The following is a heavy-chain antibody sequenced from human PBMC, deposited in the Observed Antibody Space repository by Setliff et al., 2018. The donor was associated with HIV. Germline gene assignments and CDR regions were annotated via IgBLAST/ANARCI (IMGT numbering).Heavy chain of an antibody. V-gene: IGHV4-61*02. CDR3: ARVQMAYAAFDV. CDR2: IYTTGIT. D-gene: IGHD4-17*01. Sequence: SETLSLTCTVSGGSISSGSYYWSWIRQPAGKGLEWIGRIYTTGITNYIPSLKSRVTISVDTSKHQFSLKLSSVTAADTAVYYCARVQMAYAAFDVWGQGTMVTVSS. CDR1: GGSISSGSYY. J-gene: IGHJ3*01.